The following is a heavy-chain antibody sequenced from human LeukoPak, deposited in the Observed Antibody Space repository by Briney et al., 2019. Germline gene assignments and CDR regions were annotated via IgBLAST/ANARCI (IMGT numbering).Heavy chain of an antibody. CDR1: GFTFSSYW. D-gene: IGHD5-18*01. J-gene: IGHJ4*02. CDR3: AKDLRDIQLWSKDY. CDR2: ISYDGSNK. Sequence: GGSLRLSCAASGFTFSSYWMSWVRQAPGKGLEWVAVISYDGSNKYYADSVKGRFTISRDNSKNTLYLQMNSLRAEDTAVYYCAKDLRDIQLWSKDYWGQGTLVTVSS. V-gene: IGHV3-30*18.